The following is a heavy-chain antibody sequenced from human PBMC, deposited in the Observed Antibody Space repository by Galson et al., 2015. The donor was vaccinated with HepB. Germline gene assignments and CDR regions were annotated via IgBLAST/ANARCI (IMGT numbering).Heavy chain of an antibody. CDR3: GRSRGASGYHYDY. CDR2: ISYDGGKE. Sequence: SLRLSCAASGFTFNNFAMHWVRQAPGKGLEWVAGISYDGGKEHYADSVKGRFTISRDNARNTVFLQMNSLRVEDTAVYFCGRSRGASGYHYDYWGQGTLVAVSS. J-gene: IGHJ4*02. CDR1: GFTFNNFA. V-gene: IGHV3-30*03. D-gene: IGHD3-22*01.